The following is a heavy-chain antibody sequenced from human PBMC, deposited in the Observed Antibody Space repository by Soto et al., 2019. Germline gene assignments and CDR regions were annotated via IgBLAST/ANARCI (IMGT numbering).Heavy chain of an antibody. D-gene: IGHD6-19*01. Sequence: GESLKISCKVSGYSFTTYWMGWVRQTPGKGPEWMGIIYPGDSDTRYSPSFQDHVTISVDKSLSTAYLQWSSLEASDTAMYYCARHGSSGWFDTFDYWGQGTLVTAPQ. CDR2: IYPGDSDT. J-gene: IGHJ4*02. V-gene: IGHV5-51*01. CDR1: GYSFTTYW. CDR3: ARHGSSGWFDTFDY.